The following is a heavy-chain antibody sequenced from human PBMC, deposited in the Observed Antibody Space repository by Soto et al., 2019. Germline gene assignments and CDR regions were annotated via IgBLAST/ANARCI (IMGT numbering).Heavy chain of an antibody. CDR3: AKAHSGYVWGRYYFDY. CDR1: GFTFSSYA. D-gene: IGHD5-12*01. J-gene: IGHJ4*02. Sequence: EVQLLESGGGLVQPGGSLRLSCAASGFTFSSYAMSWVRQAPGKGLEWVSGISGSGGRTYYADSVKGRFTISRDNSKNTLYLQMNSLRAEDTAVYYCAKAHSGYVWGRYYFDYWGQGTLVTVSS. CDR2: ISGSGGRT. V-gene: IGHV3-23*01.